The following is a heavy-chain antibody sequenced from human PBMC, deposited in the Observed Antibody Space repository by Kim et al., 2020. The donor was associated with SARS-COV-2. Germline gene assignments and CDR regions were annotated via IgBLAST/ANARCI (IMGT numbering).Heavy chain of an antibody. Sequence: GSLRLSCAASGFPFSSYGIHWVRQAPGKGLEWVAVIWYDGSNKYYADSVKGRFTISRDNSKNTLYLQMNSLRAEDTAVYYCAREGGDIVLMVDVWGQGTTVTVSS. V-gene: IGHV3-33*01. CDR2: IWYDGSNK. CDR1: GFPFSSYG. D-gene: IGHD2-8*01. CDR3: AREGGDIVLMVDV. J-gene: IGHJ6*02.